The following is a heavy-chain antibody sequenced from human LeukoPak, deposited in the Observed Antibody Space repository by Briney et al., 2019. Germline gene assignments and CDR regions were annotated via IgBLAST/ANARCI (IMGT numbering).Heavy chain of an antibody. CDR2: INTNTGNP. V-gene: IGHV7-4-1*02. CDR3: ARDWRTQAVAGSFDP. CDR1: GYTFTSYA. J-gene: IGHJ5*02. D-gene: IGHD6-19*01. Sequence: GASVKVSCKASGYTFTSYAMNWVRQAPGQGLEWMGWINTNTGNPTYAQGFTGRFVFSLDTSVSTAYLQISSLKAEDTAVYYCARDWRTQAVAGSFDPWGQGILVTVSS.